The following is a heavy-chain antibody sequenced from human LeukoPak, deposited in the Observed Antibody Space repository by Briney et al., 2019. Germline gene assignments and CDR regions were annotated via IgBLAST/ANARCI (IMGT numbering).Heavy chain of an antibody. CDR3: ASALRVALGY. V-gene: IGHV4-34*01. CDR1: GGSFSGYY. J-gene: IGHJ4*02. D-gene: IGHD3-10*01. CDR2: INHSGST. Sequence: SETLSLTCAVYGGSFSGYYWSWIRQPPGKGLEWIGEINHSGSTNYNPSLKGRVTISVDTSKNQFSLKLSSVTAADTAVYYCASALRVALGYWGQGTLVTVSS.